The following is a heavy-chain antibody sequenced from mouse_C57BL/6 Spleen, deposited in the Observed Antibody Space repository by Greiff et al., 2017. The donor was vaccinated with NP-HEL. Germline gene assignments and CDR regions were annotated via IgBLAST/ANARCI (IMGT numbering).Heavy chain of an antibody. J-gene: IGHJ4*01. V-gene: IGHV1-69*01. CDR3: ALYYGSSYNAMDY. CDR2: IDPSDSYT. Sequence: QVQLQQPGAELVMPGASVKLSCKASGYTFTSYWMHWVKQRPGQGLEWIGEIDPSDSYTNYNQKFKGKSTLTVDKSSSTAYMQLSSLTSEDSAVYYCALYYGSSYNAMDYWGQGTSVTVSS. CDR1: GYTFTSYW. D-gene: IGHD1-1*01.